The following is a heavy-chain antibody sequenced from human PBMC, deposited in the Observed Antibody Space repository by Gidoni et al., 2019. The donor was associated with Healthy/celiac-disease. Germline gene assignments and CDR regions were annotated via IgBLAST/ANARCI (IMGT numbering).Heavy chain of an antibody. CDR2: IYSSGST. V-gene: IGHV4-59*01. J-gene: IGHJ2*01. Sequence: QVQLPESGPGLVKPSETLSLTCTVSGGSISSYYWSWIRQPPGKGLEWSGYIYSSGSTNYNPSLKSQGTISVDTSKNQFSLKLSSVTAADTAVYYCAREGGNYGLRYWYFDLWGRGTLVTVSS. D-gene: IGHD1-7*01. CDR1: GGSISSYY. CDR3: AREGGNYGLRYWYFDL.